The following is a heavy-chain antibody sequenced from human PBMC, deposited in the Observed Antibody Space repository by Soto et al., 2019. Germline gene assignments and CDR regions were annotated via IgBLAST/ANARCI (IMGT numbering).Heavy chain of an antibody. D-gene: IGHD2-21*02. CDR2: IYWVDDK. V-gene: IGHV2-5*02. J-gene: IGHJ6*02. CDR1: GLSLSTTGVG. Sequence: QITLKESGPTLVKPTQTLTLTCTFSGLSLSTTGVGVGWIRQPPGKALEWLALIYWVDDKRYSPSLKSRLTITQDTSKNQVVLTLTTMDPVDTATYACVQSRCGGDCLQSYSSHSYYGVDVWGQGTTVTVSS. CDR3: VQSRCGGDCLQSYSSHSYYGVDV.